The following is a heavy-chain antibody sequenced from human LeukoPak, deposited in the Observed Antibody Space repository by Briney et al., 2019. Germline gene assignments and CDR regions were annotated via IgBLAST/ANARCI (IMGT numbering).Heavy chain of an antibody. V-gene: IGHV3-23*01. Sequence: GSLRLSCAASGFTFSNYAMSWVRQAPGKGLEWVSAISGSGGSTYYADSAKGRFTISRDNSKNTLYLQMNSLRAEDTAVYYCAKTSCYSCVHFDYWGQGTLVTVSS. CDR3: AKTSCYSCVHFDY. J-gene: IGHJ4*02. D-gene: IGHD2-15*01. CDR2: ISGSGGST. CDR1: GFTFSNYA.